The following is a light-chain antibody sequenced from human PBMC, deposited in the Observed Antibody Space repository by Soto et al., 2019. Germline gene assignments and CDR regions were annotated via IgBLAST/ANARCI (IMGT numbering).Light chain of an antibody. CDR3: NSYTNTGTYVL. Sequence: QSSLTQPASVSGSPGQSSTISCTGSSSDVGGYSYVSWYQHHPGKAPKLMIYDVDNRPSGVSNRFSGSKSGNTASLTISGLQAEDEADYYCNSYTNTGTYVLFGGGTKLTVL. CDR2: DVD. CDR1: SSDVGGYSY. J-gene: IGLJ2*01. V-gene: IGLV2-14*03.